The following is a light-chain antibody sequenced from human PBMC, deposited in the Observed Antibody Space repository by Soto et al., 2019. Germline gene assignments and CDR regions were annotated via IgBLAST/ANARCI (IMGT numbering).Light chain of an antibody. CDR2: LNSDGSH. CDR3: QTWGTGIQV. Sequence: QLVLTQSPSASASLGASVKLTCTLSSGHSTYAIAWHQQQPGKGPRYLMNLNSDGSHSKGDGIPDRFSGSSSGAERYLTISSLHSDDEADYYCQTWGTGIQVFGGGTKLTVL. CDR1: SGHSTYA. J-gene: IGLJ2*01. V-gene: IGLV4-69*01.